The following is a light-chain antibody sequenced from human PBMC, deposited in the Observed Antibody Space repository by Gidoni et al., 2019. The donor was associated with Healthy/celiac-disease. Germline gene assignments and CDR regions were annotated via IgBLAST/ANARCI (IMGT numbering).Light chain of an antibody. CDR3: AACDDSLSGVV. J-gene: IGLJ2*01. V-gene: IGLV1-47*02. CDR2: SNN. Sequence: QSVLTQPPSASGTPGQRVTITCSGSSSTIGSNYVYWYQQLPGTAPKLLLYSNNQRPSGVPVRFSGSKSGTSASLAISGLRSEDEADYYCAACDDSLSGVVFGGGTKLTVL. CDR1: SSTIGSNY.